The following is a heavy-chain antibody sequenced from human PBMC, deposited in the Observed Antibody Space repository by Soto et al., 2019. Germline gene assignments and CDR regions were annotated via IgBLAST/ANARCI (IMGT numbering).Heavy chain of an antibody. CDR2: IWYDGSNK. J-gene: IGHJ6*02. CDR1: GXTFSSYG. D-gene: IGHD5-12*01. Sequence: LRLSFAASGXTFSSYGMHWVRQAPGKGLEWVAVIWYDGSNKYYADSVKGRFTISRDNSKNTLYLQMNSLRAEDTAVYYCARVGWLRSGTFYYYYGMDVWGQGTTVTVSS. V-gene: IGHV3-33*01. CDR3: ARVGWLRSGTFYYYYGMDV.